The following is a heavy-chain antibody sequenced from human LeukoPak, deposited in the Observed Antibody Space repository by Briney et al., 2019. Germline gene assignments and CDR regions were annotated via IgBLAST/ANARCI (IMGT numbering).Heavy chain of an antibody. CDR2: IYYSGST. D-gene: IGHD3-22*01. J-gene: IGHJ6*02. CDR1: GGSISSYY. Sequence: SETLSLTCTVSGGSISSYYWSWIRQPPGKGLEWIGYIYYSGSTNYNPSLKSRVTISVDTSKNQFSLKLSSVTAADTAVYYCARARFYYDSSGYPNYYYYGMDVWGQGTTVTVSS. V-gene: IGHV4-59*12. CDR3: ARARFYYDSSGYPNYYYYGMDV.